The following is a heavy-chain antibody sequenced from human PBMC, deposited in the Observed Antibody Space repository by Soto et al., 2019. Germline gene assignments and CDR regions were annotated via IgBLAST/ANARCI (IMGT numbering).Heavy chain of an antibody. CDR3: ARDRFYGPGTFNYFDY. CDR2: INAGSGYT. V-gene: IGHV1-3*01. CDR1: GYTFTSYA. Sequence: QVQLVQSGAEVKKPGASVKVSCEASGYTFTSYAMHWLRQAPGQRLEGMGWINAGSGYTKYSQKFQGRATITRDTSASAAYMELSSLSSEDTAVYYCARDRFYGPGTFNYFDYWGQGTLVTVSS. J-gene: IGHJ4*02. D-gene: IGHD3-10*01.